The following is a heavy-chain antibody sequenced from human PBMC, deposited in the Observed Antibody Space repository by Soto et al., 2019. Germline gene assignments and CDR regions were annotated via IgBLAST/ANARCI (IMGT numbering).Heavy chain of an antibody. CDR2: ISWNSGSI. CDR3: AKDPLPDYCSGGSCYGGNFDY. V-gene: IGHV3-9*01. J-gene: IGHJ4*02. Sequence: QLVESGRGVVQPGRSLRLSCAASGFTFSTFAMNWVRQAPGKGLEWVSGISWNSGSIGYADSVKGRFTISRDNAKNSLYLQMNSLRAEDTALYYCAKDPLPDYCSGGSCYGGNFDYWGQGTLVTVSS. CDR1: GFTFSTFA. D-gene: IGHD2-15*01.